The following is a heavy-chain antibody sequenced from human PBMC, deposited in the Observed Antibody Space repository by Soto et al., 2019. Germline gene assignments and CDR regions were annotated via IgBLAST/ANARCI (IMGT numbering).Heavy chain of an antibody. CDR1: EYSFTSYW. J-gene: IGHJ3*02. Sequence: GESLKISCKGSEYSFTSYWIGWVRQMPGKGLEWMGIIYPGDSDTRYSPSFQGQVTISADKSISTAYLQWSSLKASDTAMYYCARGRYCSGGSCSDAFDIWGQGTMVTVSS. D-gene: IGHD2-15*01. CDR2: IYPGDSDT. CDR3: ARGRYCSGGSCSDAFDI. V-gene: IGHV5-51*01.